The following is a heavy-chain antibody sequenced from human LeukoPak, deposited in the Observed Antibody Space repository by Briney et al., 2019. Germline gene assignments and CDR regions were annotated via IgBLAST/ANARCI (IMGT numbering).Heavy chain of an antibody. CDR2: INAGNGNT. CDR1: GYTFTSYA. Sequence: ASVKVSCKASGYTFTSYAMHWVRQAPGQRLEWMGWINAGNGNTKYSQKFQGRVTITRDTSASTAYMELSSLRSEDTAVYYCARERRGGYNWFDPWGREPWSPSPQ. CDR3: ARERRGGYNWFDP. V-gene: IGHV1-3*01. J-gene: IGHJ5*02. D-gene: IGHD3-16*01.